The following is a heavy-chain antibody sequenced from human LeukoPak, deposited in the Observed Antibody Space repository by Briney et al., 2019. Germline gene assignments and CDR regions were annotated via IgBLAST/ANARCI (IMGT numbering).Heavy chain of an antibody. CDR3: ARSGYCSGGSCYSGRFDP. Sequence: GESLKISCKGSGYSFTSYWIGWVRQMPGKGLEWMGIIYPGDSDTRYSPSFQGQVTISADRSISTAYLQWSSLKASDTAMYYCARSGYCSGGSCYSGRFDPWGQGTLVTVSS. J-gene: IGHJ5*02. V-gene: IGHV5-51*01. CDR1: GYSFTSYW. D-gene: IGHD2-15*01. CDR2: IYPGDSDT.